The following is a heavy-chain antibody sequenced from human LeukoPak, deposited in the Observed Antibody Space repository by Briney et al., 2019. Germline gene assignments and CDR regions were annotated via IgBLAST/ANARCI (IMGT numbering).Heavy chain of an antibody. Sequence: PGGSLRLSCAASGFTFSSYEMNWVRQAPGKGLEWISYFHTGGTTIQYTDSVKGRFTISRDNAKNSLYLQMNSLRAEDTAVYYCATSSWDIWGQGTLVTVSS. CDR3: ATSSWDI. D-gene: IGHD2-15*01. CDR1: GFTFSSYE. J-gene: IGHJ4*02. CDR2: FHTGGTTI. V-gene: IGHV3-48*03.